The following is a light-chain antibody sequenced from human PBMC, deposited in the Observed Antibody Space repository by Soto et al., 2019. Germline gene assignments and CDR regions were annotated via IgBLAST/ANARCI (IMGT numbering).Light chain of an antibody. J-gene: IGKJ1*01. V-gene: IGKV3-11*01. CDR3: QQRSNWPPG. CDR1: QSVSSY. Sequence: EIVLTQSPATLSLSPGGRATLSCRASQSVSSYLAWYQQKPGQAPRLLIYDASNRATGIPARFSGSGSGTDFTLTISSLEPEDFAVYYCQQRSNWPPGFGQGTKVDIK. CDR2: DAS.